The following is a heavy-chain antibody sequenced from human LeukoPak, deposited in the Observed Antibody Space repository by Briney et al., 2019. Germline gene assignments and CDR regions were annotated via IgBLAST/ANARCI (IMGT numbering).Heavy chain of an antibody. CDR3: ASPVYQQAGMDV. J-gene: IGHJ6*02. CDR1: GFTFSSYS. D-gene: IGHD2-2*01. Sequence: GGSLRLSCAASGFTFSSYSMNWVRQAPGKGLEWVSSISSSSSYIYYADSVKGRFTISRDNAKNSLYLQMNSLRAEDTAVYYCASPVYQQAGMDVWGQGPRSPSP. CDR2: ISSSSSYI. V-gene: IGHV3-21*01.